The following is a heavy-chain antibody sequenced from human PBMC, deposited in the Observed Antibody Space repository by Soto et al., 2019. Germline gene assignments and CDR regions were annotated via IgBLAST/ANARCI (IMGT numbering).Heavy chain of an antibody. CDR3: ARHTPYYGSGSSDFDY. J-gene: IGHJ4*02. Sequence: SETLSLTCTVSGGSTSSSSYYWGWIRQPPGKGLEWIGSIYYSGSTYYNPSLKSRVTISVDTSKNQFSLKLSSVTAADTAVYYCARHTPYYGSGSSDFDYWGQGTLVTVSS. D-gene: IGHD3-10*01. CDR2: IYYSGST. V-gene: IGHV4-39*01. CDR1: GGSTSSSSYY.